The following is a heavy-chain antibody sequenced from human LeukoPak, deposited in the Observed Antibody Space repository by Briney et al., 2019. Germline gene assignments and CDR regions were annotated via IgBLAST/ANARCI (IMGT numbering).Heavy chain of an antibody. CDR1: GFAFTNAC. D-gene: IGHD5-12*01. CDR2: IRSENNGGTT. Sequence: GGSLRLSCAASGFAFTNACMSWVRRAPGKGLEWVGRIRSENNGGTTDYAAPVRGRFSISRDDSKSMPYLQMNSLKTEDTALYYCTTDPGYRGLYYFDYWGQGTLVTVSS. V-gene: IGHV3-15*01. J-gene: IGHJ4*02. CDR3: TTDPGYRGLYYFDY.